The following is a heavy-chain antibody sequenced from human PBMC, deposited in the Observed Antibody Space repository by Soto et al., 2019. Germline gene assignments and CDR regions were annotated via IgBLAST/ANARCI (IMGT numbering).Heavy chain of an antibody. Sequence: PGASQTISCMGSGHTFAIFWNCWVHQTPGKGVEWRGMIFPGDSDTKNSPSLEGQITMSVDKSDSSAYLQWRSLKASDTAIYYCAAGYSTGLDAFDIWGQGTMVTVSS. V-gene: IGHV5-51*07. CDR2: IFPGDSDT. J-gene: IGHJ3*02. CDR3: AAGYSTGLDAFDI. CDR1: GHTFAIFW. D-gene: IGHD2-8*02.